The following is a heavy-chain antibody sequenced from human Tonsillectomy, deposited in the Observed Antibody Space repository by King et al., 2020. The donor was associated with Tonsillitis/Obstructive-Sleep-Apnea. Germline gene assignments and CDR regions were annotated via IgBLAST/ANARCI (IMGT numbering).Heavy chain of an antibody. CDR3: AKDCDYIVDY. CDR1: GYTFNNCG. D-gene: IGHD4-17*01. CDR2: ISAYNGNT. Sequence: QLVQSGAEVKKPGASVEVSCEASGYTFNNCGVTWVRQAPGQGLEWMGWISAYNGNTHYAQKFQGRVTMPTDTSTTTAHMELRSLRSDDTAVYYWAKDCDYIVDYWGQGTRVTVSS. V-gene: IGHV1-18*01. J-gene: IGHJ4*02.